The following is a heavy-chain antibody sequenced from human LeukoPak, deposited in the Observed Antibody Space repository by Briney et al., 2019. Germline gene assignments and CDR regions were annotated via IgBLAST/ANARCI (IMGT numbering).Heavy chain of an antibody. D-gene: IGHD3-9*01. CDR1: GYTFTSYD. Sequence: AASVKVSFKASGYTFTSYDINWVRQATGQGLEWMGWVNPNSGNTGYAQKFQGRVTMTRNTSISTAYMELSSLRSEDTAVYYCARGHILTGLVPNSWGQGTLVTVSS. CDR2: VNPNSGNT. J-gene: IGHJ4*02. CDR3: ARGHILTGLVPNS. V-gene: IGHV1-8*01.